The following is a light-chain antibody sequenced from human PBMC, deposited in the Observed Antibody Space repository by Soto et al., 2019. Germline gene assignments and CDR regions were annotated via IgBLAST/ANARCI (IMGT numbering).Light chain of an antibody. V-gene: IGLV2-14*01. Sequence: QAVLTQPASVSGSPGQSITISCTGTSSDIGGYNYVSWYQQHPGKAPKVMIYEVSNRSSRVSNRFSGSKSGNTASLTISGLQAEDEADYYCSSYTRSSTWVFGGGTKLTVL. CDR1: SSDIGGYNY. J-gene: IGLJ3*02. CDR3: SSYTRSSTWV. CDR2: EVS.